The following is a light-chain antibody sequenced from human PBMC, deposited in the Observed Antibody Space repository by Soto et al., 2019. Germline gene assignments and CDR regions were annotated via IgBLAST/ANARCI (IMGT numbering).Light chain of an antibody. Sequence: QSALTQPASVSGSPGQSITISCTGTTSDVGGYNYVSWYQQHPGKAPKVMIYEVTNRPSGVSNRFSGSKSGNTASLTISGLQAEDEADYYCSSFTSSHPWVFGGGTKRPS. V-gene: IGLV2-14*01. CDR1: TSDVGGYNY. CDR3: SSFTSSHPWV. CDR2: EVT. J-gene: IGLJ3*02.